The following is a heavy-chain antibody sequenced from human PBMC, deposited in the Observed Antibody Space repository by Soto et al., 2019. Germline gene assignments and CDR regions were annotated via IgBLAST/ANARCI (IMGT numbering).Heavy chain of an antibody. J-gene: IGHJ5*02. D-gene: IGHD3-3*01. Sequence: ASVKVSCKASGYTFTSYDINWVRQATGQGLEWMGWMNPNSGNTGYAQKFQGRVTMTRNTSISTAYMELSSLRSEDTAVYYCARGDTIFGVVIISAFDPWGQGTLVTVSS. CDR2: MNPNSGNT. CDR1: GYTFTSYD. CDR3: ARGDTIFGVVIISAFDP. V-gene: IGHV1-8*01.